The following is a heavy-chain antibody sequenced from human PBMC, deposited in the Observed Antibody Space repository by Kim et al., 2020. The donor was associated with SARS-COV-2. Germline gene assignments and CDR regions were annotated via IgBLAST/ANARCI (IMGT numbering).Heavy chain of an antibody. CDR1: GFSLSTSGMC. D-gene: IGHD2-8*01. CDR3: ARRKNEVGSCTTGNCLNYFDY. V-gene: IGHV2-70*11. Sequence: SGPTLVNPTQTLTLTCTFSGFSLSTSGMCVNWIRQPPGKALEWLARIDWDNDKYYSASLKTRLTISKDTSKNQVVLTMTNMDPVDTATYYCARRKNEVGSCTTGNCLNYFDYWGQGTLVTVSS. CDR2: IDWDNDK. J-gene: IGHJ4*02.